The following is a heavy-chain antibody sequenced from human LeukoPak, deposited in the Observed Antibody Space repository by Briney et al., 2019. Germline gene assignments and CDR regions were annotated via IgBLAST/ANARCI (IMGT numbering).Heavy chain of an antibody. V-gene: IGHV4-61*08. CDR1: GGSISSGGYY. Sequence: PSETLSLTCTVSGGSISSGGYYWSWIRQPPGKGLEWIGYIYTSGSTNYNPSLKSRVTISVDTSKNQFSLKLSSVTAADTAVYYCARVWGSYCLDWGQGTLVTVSS. J-gene: IGHJ4*02. CDR2: IYTSGST. CDR3: ARVWGSYCLD. D-gene: IGHD1-26*01.